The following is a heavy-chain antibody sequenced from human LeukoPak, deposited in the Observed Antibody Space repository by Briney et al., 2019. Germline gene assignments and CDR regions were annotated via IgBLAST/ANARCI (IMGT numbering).Heavy chain of an antibody. Sequence: SDTLSLTCAVSGYSISRSNWWGWIRQPPGKGLEWIGYIFYSGSTYYNPSLKSRVTMSVDTSKNQFSLKLSSVTAVDTAVYYCARYYDSRAYFDYWGQGTLVTVSS. D-gene: IGHD3-22*01. V-gene: IGHV4-28*01. CDR2: IFYSGST. J-gene: IGHJ4*02. CDR1: GYSISRSNW. CDR3: ARYYDSRAYFDY.